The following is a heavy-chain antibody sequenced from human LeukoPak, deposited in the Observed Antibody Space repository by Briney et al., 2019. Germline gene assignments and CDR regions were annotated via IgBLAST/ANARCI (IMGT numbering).Heavy chain of an antibody. CDR3: VRDLSGITTTSRGDDC. Sequence: GASVKVSCKASGYTFTGYYMYWVRQAPGQGLEWMGRINPNNGDTNYAQKFQGRVTMTRDTSINIAYMELSRLRSDDTAVYYCVRDLSGITTTSRGDDCWGQGTLVTVSS. J-gene: IGHJ4*02. CDR1: GYTFTGYY. V-gene: IGHV1-2*06. D-gene: IGHD1-20*01. CDR2: INPNNGDT.